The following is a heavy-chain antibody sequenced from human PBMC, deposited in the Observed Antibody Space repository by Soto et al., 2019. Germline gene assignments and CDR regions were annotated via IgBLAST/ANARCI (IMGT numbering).Heavy chain of an antibody. J-gene: IGHJ4*02. D-gene: IGHD1-26*01. CDR2: INPTSGDT. CDR3: ARDSGSSGFDY. Sequence: CEACRYAKSVDLLRWRSKAPEQGLEWMGWINPTSGDTKYAQNFQAWVTMTRDTSISTAYMELSRLRSDDTAVYYCARDSGSSGFDYWGQGTLVTVSS. CDR1: RYAKSVDL. V-gene: IGHV1-2*04.